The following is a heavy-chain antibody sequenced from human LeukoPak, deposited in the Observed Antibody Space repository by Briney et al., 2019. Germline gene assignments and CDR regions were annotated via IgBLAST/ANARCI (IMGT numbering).Heavy chain of an antibody. CDR3: AREWQWELDPWYYGMDV. D-gene: IGHD1-26*01. V-gene: IGHV3-30-3*01. J-gene: IGHJ6*02. Sequence: GGSLRLSCAASGFTFSSYAMQWVRQAPGKGLEWVAVISYDGSNKYYADSVKGRFTISRDNSKNTLYLQMNSLRAEDTAVYYCAREWQWELDPWYYGMDVWGQGTTVTVSS. CDR1: GFTFSSYA. CDR2: ISYDGSNK.